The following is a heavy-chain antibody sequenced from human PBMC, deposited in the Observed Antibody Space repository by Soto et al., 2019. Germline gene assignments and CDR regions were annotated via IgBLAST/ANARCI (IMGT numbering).Heavy chain of an antibody. J-gene: IGHJ4*02. V-gene: IGHV1-69*12. Sequence: QVQLVQSGAEVKKPGSSVKVSCKASGGTFSSYAISWVRQAPGQGLEWMGGIIPIFGTANYAQKFQGRVTITADESTSTAYMELSGLRSEDTAVYYCAGVKSMMEDIVLVPAEIWGQGTLVTVSS. D-gene: IGHD2-2*01. CDR1: GGTFSSYA. CDR3: AGVKSMMEDIVLVPAEI. CDR2: IIPIFGTA.